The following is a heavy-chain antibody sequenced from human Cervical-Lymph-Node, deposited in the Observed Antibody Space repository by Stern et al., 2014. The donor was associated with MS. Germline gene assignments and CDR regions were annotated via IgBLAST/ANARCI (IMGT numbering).Heavy chain of an antibody. J-gene: IGHJ4*02. Sequence: QVQLVESGPGLVKPSETLSLMCSVSSGFIGNNYWSWIRQPPGKGLEWIGHLYYSGSTYYNPSLKSLVTISLDTSKNQLSLRLSSVTAADTAVYYCARAGPYDYIWGNFRHRAFYFDSWGQGALVTVSS. CDR2: LYYSGST. CDR3: ARAGPYDYIWGNFRHRAFYFDS. D-gene: IGHD3-16*02. V-gene: IGHV4-59*01. CDR1: SGFIGNNY.